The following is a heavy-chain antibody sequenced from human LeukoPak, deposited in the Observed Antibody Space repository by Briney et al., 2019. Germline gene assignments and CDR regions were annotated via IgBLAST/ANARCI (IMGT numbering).Heavy chain of an antibody. V-gene: IGHV5-51*01. Sequence: GESLKISCKGSEYSFPSYWIAWVRQMPGKGLEWVGIIYPTDSDTRYSPSFQGQVTISADKSISTAYLQWSSLKASDTAMYYCARTGYSRGFIGYWGQGTLVTVSS. D-gene: IGHD6-19*01. J-gene: IGHJ4*02. CDR2: IYPTDSDT. CDR1: EYSFPSYW. CDR3: ARTGYSRGFIGY.